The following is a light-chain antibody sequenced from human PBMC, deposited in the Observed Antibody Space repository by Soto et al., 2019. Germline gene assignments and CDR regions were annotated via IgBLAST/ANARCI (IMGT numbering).Light chain of an antibody. V-gene: IGKV3-20*01. J-gene: IGKJ4*01. Sequence: EIVLTQSPGTLSLSPGERATLSCRASQSVSSSYLAWYQQKPGEAPRLLIYGASSRATGIPDRFSGSGSGTDFTLTNNRLEPEDFAVYYCHQYDRSPLTFGGGTEVEIK. CDR3: HQYDRSPLT. CDR2: GAS. CDR1: QSVSSSY.